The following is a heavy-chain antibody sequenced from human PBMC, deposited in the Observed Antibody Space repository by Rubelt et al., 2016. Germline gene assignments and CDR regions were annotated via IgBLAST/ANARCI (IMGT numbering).Heavy chain of an antibody. CDR2: FDPEDGET. Sequence: APGKGLEWMGGFDPEDGETIYAQKFQGRVTMTTDTSTSTAYMELRSLRSDDTAVYYCARVGALAARKIYYFDYWGQGTLVTVSS. CDR3: ARVGALAARKIYYFDY. V-gene: IGHV1-24*01. J-gene: IGHJ4*02. D-gene: IGHD6-6*01.